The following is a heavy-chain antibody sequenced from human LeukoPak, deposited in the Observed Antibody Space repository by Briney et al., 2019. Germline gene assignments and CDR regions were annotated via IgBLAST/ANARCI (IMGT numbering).Heavy chain of an antibody. D-gene: IGHD3-3*01. V-gene: IGHV4-61*09. Sequence: SETLSLTCTVSGGSISSGNYYWSWIRQPAGKGLEWIRHIYTSGSTNYNPSLKSRVTISVDTSKNQFSLKLSSVTAADTAVCYCAREGYDSLWGQGTLVTVSS. CDR1: GGSISSGNYY. CDR2: IYTSGST. J-gene: IGHJ4*02. CDR3: AREGYDSL.